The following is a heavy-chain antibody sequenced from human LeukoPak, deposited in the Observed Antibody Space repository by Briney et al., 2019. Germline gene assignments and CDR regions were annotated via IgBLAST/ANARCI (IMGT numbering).Heavy chain of an antibody. J-gene: IGHJ3*02. D-gene: IGHD3-3*01. CDR1: GFTFSSYS. V-gene: IGHV3-21*01. Sequence: GGSLRLSCAASGFTFSSYSMTWVRQAPGKGLEWVSSISSSSSYIYYADSVKGRFTISRDNAKNSLYLQMNSLRAEDTAVYYCARDRPPLRFLESRETFDIWGQGTMVTVSS. CDR3: ARDRPPLRFLESRETFDI. CDR2: ISSSSSYI.